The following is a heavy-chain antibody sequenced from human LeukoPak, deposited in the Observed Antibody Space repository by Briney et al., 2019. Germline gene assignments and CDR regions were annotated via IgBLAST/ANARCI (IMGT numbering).Heavy chain of an antibody. CDR2: IIPIFGTA. Sequence: SAKVSCKASGGTFSSYAISWVRQAPGQGLEWMGGIIPIFGTANYAQKFQGRVTITADESTSTAYMELSSLRSEDTAVYYCARDLLGGYSYGYSGQFDYWGQGTLVTVSS. CDR3: ARDLLGGYSYGYSGQFDY. J-gene: IGHJ4*02. D-gene: IGHD5-18*01. V-gene: IGHV1-69*13. CDR1: GGTFSSYA.